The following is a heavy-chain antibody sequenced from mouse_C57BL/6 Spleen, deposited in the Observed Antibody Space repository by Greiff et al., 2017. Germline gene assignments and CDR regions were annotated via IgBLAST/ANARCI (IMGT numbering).Heavy chain of an antibody. CDR2: ISYDGSN. CDR1: GYSITSGYY. CDR3: ARGGYDGYLYYAMDY. D-gene: IGHD2-3*01. V-gene: IGHV3-6*01. J-gene: IGHJ4*01. Sequence: DVHLVESGPGLVKPSQSLSLTCSVTGYSITSGYYWNWIRQFPGNKLEWMGYISYDGSNNYNPSLKNRISITRDTSKNQFFLKLNSVTTEDTATYYCARGGYDGYLYYAMDYWGQGTSVTVSS.